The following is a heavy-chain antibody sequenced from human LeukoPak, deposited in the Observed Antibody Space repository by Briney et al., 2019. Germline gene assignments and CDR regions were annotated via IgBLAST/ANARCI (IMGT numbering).Heavy chain of an antibody. J-gene: IGHJ3*02. V-gene: IGHV1-18*01. CDR2: ISAYNGNT. CDR3: ARDYEYDSSGYYFGIDAFDI. CDR1: GYTFTSYG. Sequence: GASVKVSRKASGYTFTSYGISWVRQAPGQGLEWMGWISAYNGNTNYAQKLQGRVTMTTDTSTSTAYMELRSLRSDDTAVYYCARDYEYDSSGYYFGIDAFDIWGQGTMVTVSS. D-gene: IGHD3-22*01.